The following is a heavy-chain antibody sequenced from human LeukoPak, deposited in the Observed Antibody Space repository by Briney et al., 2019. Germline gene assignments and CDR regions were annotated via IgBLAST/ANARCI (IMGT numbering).Heavy chain of an antibody. CDR1: GFTFGDYA. V-gene: IGHV3-49*04. CDR2: IRSKAYGGTT. Sequence: GGSLRLSCTASGFTFGDYAMSWVRQAPGKGLEWVGFIRSKAYGGTTEYAASVKGRFTISRDDSKSIAYLQMNSLKTEDTAVYYCTRVNEAAAGPYYYYMDVWGKGTTVTISS. D-gene: IGHD6-13*01. CDR3: TRVNEAAAGPYYYYMDV. J-gene: IGHJ6*03.